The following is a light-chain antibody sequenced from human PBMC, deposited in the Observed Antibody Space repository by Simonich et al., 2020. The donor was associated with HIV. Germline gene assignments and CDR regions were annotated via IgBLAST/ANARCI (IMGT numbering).Light chain of an antibody. V-gene: IGKV1-5*03. CDR3: QQYNSYSTWT. J-gene: IGKJ1*01. Sequence: DIQMTQSPSTLSASVGDKFTITCRASQSISSWLAWYQQNPGKAPKLLIYKASSLESGVPSRFSGSGSGTEFTLTISSLQPDDFATYYCQQYNSYSTWTFGQGTKVEIK. CDR1: QSISSW. CDR2: KAS.